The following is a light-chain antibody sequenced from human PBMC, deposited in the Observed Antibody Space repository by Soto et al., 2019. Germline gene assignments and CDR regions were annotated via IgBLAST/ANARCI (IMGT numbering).Light chain of an antibody. V-gene: IGKV1-39*01. CDR2: AAS. CDR1: QSISSY. J-gene: IGKJ1*01. CDR3: QQSYSTPPT. Sequence: DIQMTQSPSSLSASVGDRVTITCRASQSISSYLNWYQQKPGKAPKLLIYAASSLQSGVPSRFSGSGSGTDFTLTISRMQPEDFATYYCQQSYSTPPTFVQGTKVEIK.